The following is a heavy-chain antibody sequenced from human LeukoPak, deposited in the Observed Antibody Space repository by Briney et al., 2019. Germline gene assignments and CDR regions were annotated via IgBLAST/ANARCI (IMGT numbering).Heavy chain of an antibody. V-gene: IGHV3-30*02. CDR1: GFTFSSYG. CDR3: ARDLRSFRDVVVVAAYI. Sequence: GGSLRLSCAASGFTFSSYGMHWVRQAPGKGLEWVAFIRYDGSNKYYADSVKGRFTISRDNSKNTLYLQMNSLRAEDTAVYYCARDLRSFRDVVVVAAYIWGQGTLVTVSS. J-gene: IGHJ4*02. D-gene: IGHD2-15*01. CDR2: IRYDGSNK.